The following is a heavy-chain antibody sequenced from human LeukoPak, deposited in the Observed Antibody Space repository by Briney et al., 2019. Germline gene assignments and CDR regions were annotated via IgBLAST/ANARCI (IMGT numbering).Heavy chain of an antibody. J-gene: IGHJ4*02. Sequence: SQTLSLTCTVSGGSISSGGYYWSWIRQHPGKGLEWIGYIYYSGSTYCNPSLKSRVTISVDTSKNQFSLKLSSVTAADTAVYYCARDAPNYYYGSGSYFDYWGQGTLVTVSS. CDR1: GGSISSGGYY. D-gene: IGHD3-10*01. CDR2: IYYSGST. CDR3: ARDAPNYYYGSGSYFDY. V-gene: IGHV4-31*03.